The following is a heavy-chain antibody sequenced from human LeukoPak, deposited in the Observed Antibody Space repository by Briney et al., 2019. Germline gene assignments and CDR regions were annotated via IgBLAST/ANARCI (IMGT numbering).Heavy chain of an antibody. J-gene: IGHJ4*02. CDR1: GFTFSSYT. CDR3: ARETWEAPGSFDC. CDR2: IGISSSYI. V-gene: IGHV3-21*01. Sequence: GGSLRLSCAASGFTFSSYTMNWVRQAPGKGLEWVSSIGISSSYIYYADSVKGRFTISRDNAKNSLYLQMSSLRAEDTAVYYCARETWEAPGSFDCWGQGTLVTVSS. D-gene: IGHD1-1*01.